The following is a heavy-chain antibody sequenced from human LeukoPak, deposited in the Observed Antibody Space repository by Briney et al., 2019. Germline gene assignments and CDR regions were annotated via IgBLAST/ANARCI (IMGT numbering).Heavy chain of an antibody. J-gene: IGHJ6*03. D-gene: IGHD1-26*01. CDR2: IYYSGST. V-gene: IGHV4-39*01. CDR1: VGCISSSSYY. Sequence: SETLSLTCTVSVGCISSSSYYWGWIRQSPGKRLEWSGSIYYSGSTYYNPSLKSRVTISVDTSKNQFSLKLSSVAVSYSAVYHSTTYYNYCYIDYWGKGTTVTVSS. CDR3: TTYYNYCYIDY.